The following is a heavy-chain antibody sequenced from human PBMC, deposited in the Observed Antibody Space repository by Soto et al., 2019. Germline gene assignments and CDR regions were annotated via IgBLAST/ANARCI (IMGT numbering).Heavy chain of an antibody. V-gene: IGHV3-30*18. CDR2: ISYDGSNK. Sequence: QVQLVESGGGVVQPGRSLRLSCAASGFTFSSYGMHWVRQAPGKGLEWVAVISYDGSNKYYADSVKGRFTISRDNSKNPLYLQMNSLRAEDTAVYYCAKDARSSGWYDYYYYGMDVWGQGTTVTVSS. CDR3: AKDARSSGWYDYYYYGMDV. D-gene: IGHD6-19*01. J-gene: IGHJ6*02. CDR1: GFTFSSYG.